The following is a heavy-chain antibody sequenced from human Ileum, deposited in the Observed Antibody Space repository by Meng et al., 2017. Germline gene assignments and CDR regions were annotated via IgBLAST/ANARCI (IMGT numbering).Heavy chain of an antibody. CDR1: GGSISSGSYY. Sequence: SETLSLTCTVSGGSISSGSYYWNWIRQPAGKGLEWIGRIHTSGSTNYNPSLKSRVTISMDTSRNQSSLKLSSVTAADGAIYYCARGAVTTWFDPWGQGTLVTVSS. J-gene: IGHJ5*02. V-gene: IGHV4-61*02. CDR2: IHTSGST. CDR3: ARGAVTTWFDP. D-gene: IGHD4-17*01.